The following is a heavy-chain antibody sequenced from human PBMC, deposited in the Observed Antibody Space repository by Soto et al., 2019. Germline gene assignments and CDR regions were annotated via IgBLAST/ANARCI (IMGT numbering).Heavy chain of an antibody. V-gene: IGHV4-39*01. J-gene: IGHJ6*02. D-gene: IGHD3-16*01. CDR1: GGSISSSSYY. CDR3: ARHNGPLYVGYYYDMDV. Sequence: SETLSLTCTVSGGSISSSSYYWGWIRQPPGKGLEWIGSIYYSGYTYYNQSLKSQDTISVDTSKNQYSLKLSSVTAADTAVYYCARHNGPLYVGYYYDMDVWGQGTTVTV. CDR2: IYYSGYT.